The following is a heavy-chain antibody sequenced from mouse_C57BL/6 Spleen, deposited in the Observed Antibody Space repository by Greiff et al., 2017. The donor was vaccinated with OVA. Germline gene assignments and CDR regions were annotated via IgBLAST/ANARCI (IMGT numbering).Heavy chain of an antibody. Sequence: ESGPGLVKPSQSLSLTCSVTGYSITSGYYWNWIRQFPGNKLEWMGYISYDGSNNYNPSLKNRISINRDTSKNQCFLKLNSVTTEDTATYYCASWFDYWGQGTSVTVSS. CDR2: ISYDGSN. D-gene: IGHD2-2*01. V-gene: IGHV3-6*01. CDR3: ASWFDY. CDR1: GYSITSGYY. J-gene: IGHJ4*01.